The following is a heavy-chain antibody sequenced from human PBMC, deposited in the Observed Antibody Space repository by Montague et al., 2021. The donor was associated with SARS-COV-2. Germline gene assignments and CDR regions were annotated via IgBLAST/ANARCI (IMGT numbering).Heavy chain of an antibody. V-gene: IGHV4-39*01. CDR2: LHYSGNT. CDR3: ARGSKMYGELADY. D-gene: IGHD4-17*01. Sequence: SETLSLTCTVSGGSVRSSNDCWGWLCQPPGQGLVWIAHLHYSGNTYYNPSLNSRVTISVDTSNNQSSLKLSSVTAADTAVYYCARGSKMYGELADYWGQGTLVTVSS. CDR1: GGSVRSSNDC. J-gene: IGHJ4*02.